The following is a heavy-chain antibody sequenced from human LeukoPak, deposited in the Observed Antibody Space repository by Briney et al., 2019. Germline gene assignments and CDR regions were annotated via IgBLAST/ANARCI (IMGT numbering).Heavy chain of an antibody. CDR2: ISGSGGST. V-gene: IGHV3-23*01. J-gene: IGHJ4*02. CDR1: GFTFSSYA. CDR3: AKAEGDYYDSSGYYATAY. D-gene: IGHD3-22*01. Sequence: GGSLRLSCAASGFTFSSYAMRWVRQAPGKGLEWVSAISGSGGSTYYADSVKGRFTISRDNSKNTLYLQMNSLRAEDTAVYYCAKAEGDYYDSSGYYATAYWGQGTLVTVSS.